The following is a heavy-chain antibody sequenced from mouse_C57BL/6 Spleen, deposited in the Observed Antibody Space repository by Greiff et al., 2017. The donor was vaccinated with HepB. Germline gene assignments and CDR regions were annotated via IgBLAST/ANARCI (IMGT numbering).Heavy chain of an antibody. CDR1: GYTFTDYE. Sequence: QVQLQQSGAELVRPGASVTLSCKASGYTFTDYEMHWVKQTPVHGLEWIGAIDPETGGTAYNQKSKGKAILTADKSSSTAYMELRSLTSEDSAVYYCTRDLPGAWFAYWGQGTLVTVSA. CDR2: IDPETGGT. V-gene: IGHV1-15*01. CDR3: TRDLPGAWFAY. J-gene: IGHJ3*01. D-gene: IGHD4-1*01.